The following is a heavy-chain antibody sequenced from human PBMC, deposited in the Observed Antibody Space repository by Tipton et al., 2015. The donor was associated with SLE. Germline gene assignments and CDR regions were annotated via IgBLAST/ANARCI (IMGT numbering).Heavy chain of an antibody. J-gene: IGHJ4*02. CDR2: IRYDGSEK. Sequence: GSLRLSCAASGFTFSSYGMYWVRQAPGKGLEWVAFIRYDGSEKYYADSVKGRFTIARDNSWNMLHLQMNSLRAEDTAVYYCAKDGMLEFSGSHHLDYWGQGTLVTVPS. CDR3: AKDGMLEFSGSHHLDY. CDR1: GFTFSSYG. V-gene: IGHV3-30*02. D-gene: IGHD1-26*01.